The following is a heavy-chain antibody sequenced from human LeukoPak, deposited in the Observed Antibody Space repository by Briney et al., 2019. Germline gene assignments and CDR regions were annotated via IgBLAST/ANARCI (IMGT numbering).Heavy chain of an antibody. D-gene: IGHD3-9*01. CDR3: ASELPYYDILTGCDYGMDV. V-gene: IGHV3-21*01. CDR1: GFTFSSYS. CDR2: ISGSSSYI. J-gene: IGHJ6*02. Sequence: NTGGSLRLSCAASGFTFSSYSMNWVRQAPGKGLEWVSSISGSSSYIYYADSVKGRFTISRDNAKNSLYLQMNSLRAEDTAVYYCASELPYYDILTGCDYGMDVWGQGTTVTVSS.